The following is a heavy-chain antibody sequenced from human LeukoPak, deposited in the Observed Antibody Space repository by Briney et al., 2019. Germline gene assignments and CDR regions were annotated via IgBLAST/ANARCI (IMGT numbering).Heavy chain of an antibody. J-gene: IGHJ4*02. V-gene: IGHV5-51*01. CDR3: ARQQWLSLDY. CDR2: IYPGDSDT. D-gene: IGHD6-19*01. Sequence: GESLKISCKGSGSRFTSYWIGWVRQLPGKGLEWMGIIYPGDSDTRYSPSFQGQVTISADKSISTAYLQWSSLKASDTAMYYCARQQWLSLDYWGQGTLVTVSS. CDR1: GSRFTSYW.